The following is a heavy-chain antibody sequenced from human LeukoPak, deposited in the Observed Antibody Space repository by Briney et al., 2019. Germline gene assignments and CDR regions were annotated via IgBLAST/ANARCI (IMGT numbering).Heavy chain of an antibody. Sequence: PGGSLRLSCAASGFIVRTTYMSWVRQAPGKGLEGGSVLYTGGGTNHADSVKGRFTISRDNSKNTLYLQMNSLRAEDTAVYYCAKDHGSFWYYDFWSGYLQTGYFDYWGQGTLVTVSS. CDR3: AKDHGSFWYYDFWSGYLQTGYFDY. CDR2: LYTGGGT. CDR1: GFIVRTTY. D-gene: IGHD3-3*01. J-gene: IGHJ4*02. V-gene: IGHV3-53*01.